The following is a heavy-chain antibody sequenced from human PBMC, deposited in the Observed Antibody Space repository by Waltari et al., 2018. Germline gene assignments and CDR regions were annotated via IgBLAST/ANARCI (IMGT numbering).Heavy chain of an antibody. CDR1: GFTVSSTY. D-gene: IGHD1-26*01. Sequence: EVQLVESGGGLIQPGGSLRLSCAASGFTVSSTYMSWVRQAPGKGLEWVSVIYSGGNTYYADSVKGRFTISRDNSKNTLYLQMNSLRDDDTAVYYCAREPGGRYYFDYWGQGSLVTVSS. CDR2: IYSGGNT. V-gene: IGHV3-53*01. CDR3: AREPGGRYYFDY. J-gene: IGHJ4*02.